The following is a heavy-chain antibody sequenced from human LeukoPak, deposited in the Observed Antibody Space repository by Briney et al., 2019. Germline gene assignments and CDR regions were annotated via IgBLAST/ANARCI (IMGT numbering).Heavy chain of an antibody. J-gene: IGHJ4*02. V-gene: IGHV4-30-2*01. CDR1: GGSISSGIYS. CDR3: ARDNGDYPYYFDF. D-gene: IGHD4-17*01. Sequence: PSETLSLTCAVSGGSISSGIYSWNWIRQPLGKGLEWIGYIYHSGSTYYNPSLKSRVTILVDRSKNQFSLKLSSVTAADTAVYYCARDNGDYPYYFDFWGQGTLVTVSS. CDR2: IYHSGST.